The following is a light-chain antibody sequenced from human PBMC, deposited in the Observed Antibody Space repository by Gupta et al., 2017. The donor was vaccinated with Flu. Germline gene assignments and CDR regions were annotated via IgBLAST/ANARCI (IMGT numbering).Light chain of an antibody. J-gene: IGKJ5*01. CDR3: QQRISWPIT. Sequence: IMLTQSPATLSLSPGERATLSCRASQNVASYLAWYQQKPGQAPRLLISDASNRATDIPARFSGSGSGTDFTLTISSLQPEDFAIYYCQQRISWPITFGQGTRLEIK. CDR2: DAS. V-gene: IGKV3-11*01. CDR1: QNVASY.